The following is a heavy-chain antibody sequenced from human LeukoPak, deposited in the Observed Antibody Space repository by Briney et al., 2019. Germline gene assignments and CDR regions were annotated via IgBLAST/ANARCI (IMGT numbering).Heavy chain of an antibody. CDR1: GYTFTSYD. CDR2: MNPNSGNT. CDR3: ARGLDGFLASGDYYYYGMDV. J-gene: IGHJ6*02. D-gene: IGHD3-3*01. Sequence: GASVEVSCKASGYTFTSYDINWVRQATGQGLEWMGWMNPNSGNTGYAQKFQGRVTMTRNTSISTAYMELSSLRSEDTAVYYCARGLDGFLASGDYYYYGMDVWGQGTTVTVSS. V-gene: IGHV1-8*01.